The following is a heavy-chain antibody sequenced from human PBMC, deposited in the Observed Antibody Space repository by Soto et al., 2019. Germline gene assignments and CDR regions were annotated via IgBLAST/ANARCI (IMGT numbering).Heavy chain of an antibody. CDR2: IYYSGSP. Sequence: SETLSLTCTVSGGSISTYYWSWIRQPPGKGLEWIGYIYYSGSPNYNPSLKSRVTISVDRSKNQFSLKLSSVTAADTAVYYCARPDSTTYEFDPWGQGTLVTVSS. CDR3: ARPDSTTYEFDP. CDR1: GGSISTYY. V-gene: IGHV4-59*12. D-gene: IGHD4-17*01. J-gene: IGHJ5*02.